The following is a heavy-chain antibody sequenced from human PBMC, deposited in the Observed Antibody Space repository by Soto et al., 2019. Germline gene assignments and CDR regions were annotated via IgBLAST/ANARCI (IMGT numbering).Heavy chain of an antibody. J-gene: IGHJ6*02. CDR2: IWSDGSYS. CDR3: ARDRGYYYDGVDV. CDR1: GFTFSSYG. Sequence: QVQLVDSGGDVVQPGRSLRLSCAASGFTFSSYGMHWVRKAPDKGLEWVAVIWSDGSYSSYADSVKGRFTISRDNSKNTVYLQMNSLRVEDTAVYYCARDRGYYYDGVDVWGQGTTVTVSS. V-gene: IGHV3-33*01.